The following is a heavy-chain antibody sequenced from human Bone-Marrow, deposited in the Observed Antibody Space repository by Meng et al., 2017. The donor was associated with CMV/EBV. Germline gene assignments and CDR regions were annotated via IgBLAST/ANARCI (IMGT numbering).Heavy chain of an antibody. V-gene: IGHV3-7*01. Sequence: GESLKISCAASGFTFSRYWMTWVRQAPGKGLEWVANIKEDGSEKFYVVSVRGRFTISRDNAKNSLFLQMNSLRVEDTAVYYCARERPYQLPHFDYWGQGTLVTVSS. CDR1: GFTFSRYW. CDR3: ARERPYQLPHFDY. D-gene: IGHD2-2*01. J-gene: IGHJ4*02. CDR2: IKEDGSEK.